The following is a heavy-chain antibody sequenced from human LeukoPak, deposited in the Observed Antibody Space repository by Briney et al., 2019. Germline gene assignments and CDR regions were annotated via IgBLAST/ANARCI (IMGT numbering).Heavy chain of an antibody. Sequence: GGSLRLSYAASGFTFSSYAMSWVRQAPGKGLEWVSSFSGAGDYTHSADSVKGRFIISRDNSKNTLYLQMNSLRVEDTAVYYCAKHPYNDFWSGYYKGFDYWGQGTLVTVSS. J-gene: IGHJ4*02. CDR1: GFTFSSYA. CDR3: AKHPYNDFWSGYYKGFDY. CDR2: FSGAGDYT. V-gene: IGHV3-23*01. D-gene: IGHD3-3*01.